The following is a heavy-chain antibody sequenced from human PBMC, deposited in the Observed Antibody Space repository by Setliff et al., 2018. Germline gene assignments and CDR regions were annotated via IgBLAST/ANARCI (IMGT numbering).Heavy chain of an antibody. CDR2: FHPYSGHT. CDR1: GYTFNNYF. D-gene: IGHD3-22*01. J-gene: IGHJ3*02. Sequence: ASVKVSCKASGYTFNNYFLHWVRQAPGQGLEWMGRFHPYSGHTNYAQNFQGRVTVTTDTSTSTAYMELRSLRSDDTAVYYCARDLDYQYYYDSSGRDAFDIWGQGTMVTVSS. V-gene: IGHV1-2*06. CDR3: ARDLDYQYYYDSSGRDAFDI.